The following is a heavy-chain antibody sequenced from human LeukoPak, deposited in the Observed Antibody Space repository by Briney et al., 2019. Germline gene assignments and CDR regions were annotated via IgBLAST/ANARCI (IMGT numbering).Heavy chain of an antibody. CDR3: ARAGRGLYSSGPTPFDY. CDR1: GYTFTGYY. J-gene: IGHJ4*02. D-gene: IGHD6-19*01. Sequence: GASVKVSCKASGYTFTGYYMHWVRQAPGQGLEWMGRINPNSGGTNYAQKFQGRVTMTRDTSISTAYMELSRLRSDDTAVYYCARAGRGLYSSGPTPFDYWGQGTLVTVSS. CDR2: INPNSGGT. V-gene: IGHV1-2*06.